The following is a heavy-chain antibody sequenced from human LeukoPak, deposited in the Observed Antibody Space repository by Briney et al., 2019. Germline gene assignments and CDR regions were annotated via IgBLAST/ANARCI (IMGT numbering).Heavy chain of an antibody. CDR1: GGSISSYY. V-gene: IGHV4-59*01. Sequence: SETLSFTCTVSGGSISSYYWSWIRQPPGKGLEWIGYIYYSGTTNYNPSLKSRVTISVDTSKNQFSLKLSSVTAADTAVYYCASRDGYNLPFDYWGQGTLVTVSS. CDR2: IYYSGTT. J-gene: IGHJ4*02. CDR3: ASRDGYNLPFDY. D-gene: IGHD5-12*01.